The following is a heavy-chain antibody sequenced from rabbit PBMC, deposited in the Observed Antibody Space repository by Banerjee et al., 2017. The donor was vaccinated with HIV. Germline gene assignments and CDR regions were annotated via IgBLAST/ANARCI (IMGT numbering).Heavy chain of an antibody. V-gene: IGHV1S45*01. D-gene: IGHD8-1*01. J-gene: IGHJ6*01. Sequence: QEQLEESGGGLVKPEGSLTLTCKASGFPFSNKAVMCWVRQAPGKGPEWIACIDSGSSGFTYFADWAKGRFTISKTSSTTVTLQMTSLTAADTATYFCARDAASSFSSYGMDLWGPGTLVTVS. CDR1: GFPFSNKAV. CDR2: IDSGSSGFT. CDR3: ARDAASSFSSYGMDL.